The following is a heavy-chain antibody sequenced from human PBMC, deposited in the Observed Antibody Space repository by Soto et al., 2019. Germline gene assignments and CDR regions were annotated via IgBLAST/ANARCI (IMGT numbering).Heavy chain of an antibody. CDR3: AKDRRAGGNSAFYFDF. Sequence: VGSLRLSCAASGFKFSSYAMSWVRQAPGKGLEWASLISATGGGTYYADSVKGRFTISRDNSDNTLYLQVHSLRAEDTAVYYCAKDRRAGGNSAFYFDFWGQGAQVTVSS. D-gene: IGHD3-16*01. V-gene: IGHV3-23*01. J-gene: IGHJ5*01. CDR1: GFKFSSYA. CDR2: ISATGGGT.